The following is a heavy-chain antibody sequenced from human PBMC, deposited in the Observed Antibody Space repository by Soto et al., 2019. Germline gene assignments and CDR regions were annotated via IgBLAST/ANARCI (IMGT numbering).Heavy chain of an antibody. D-gene: IGHD6-13*01. CDR3: ASGRLGIAAAGDDASDI. CDR1: GFTFTSYY. Sequence: ASVKVSCKASGFTFTSYYMHWVRQAPGQGLEWMGIINPSGGSTSYAQKFQGRVTMTRDTSTSTVYMELSSLRSEDTAVYYCASGRLGIAAAGDDASDIWGRVTMVTVSS. V-gene: IGHV1-46*01. J-gene: IGHJ3*02. CDR2: INPSGGST.